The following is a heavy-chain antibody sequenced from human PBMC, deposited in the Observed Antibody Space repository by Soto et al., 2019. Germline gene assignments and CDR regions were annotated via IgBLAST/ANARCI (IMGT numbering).Heavy chain of an antibody. J-gene: IGHJ4*02. CDR3: ARDRVAVAVVDY. Sequence: GGSLRLSCAASGFTFSIYSMNWVRQAPGKGLEWVSSISSSISYIYYADSVKGRFTISRDNVNNSLYLQMNSLRAEDTAVYYCARDRVAVAVVDYWGQGTLVTVSA. V-gene: IGHV3-21*01. CDR1: GFTFSIYS. CDR2: ISSSISYI. D-gene: IGHD6-19*01.